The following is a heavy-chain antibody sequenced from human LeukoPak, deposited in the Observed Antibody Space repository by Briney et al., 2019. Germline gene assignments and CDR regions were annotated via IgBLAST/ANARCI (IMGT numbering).Heavy chain of an antibody. CDR1: GYTLTELS. CDR3: ARGTGVVITYYYFDY. CDR2: INPNSGGT. J-gene: IGHJ4*02. V-gene: IGHV1-2*06. Sequence: ASVKVSCKVSGYTLTELSMHWVRQAPGQGLEWMGRINPNSGGTNYAQKFQGRVTMTRDTSISTAYMELSRLRSDDTAVYYCARGTGVVITYYYFDYWGQGTLVTVSS. D-gene: IGHD3-3*01.